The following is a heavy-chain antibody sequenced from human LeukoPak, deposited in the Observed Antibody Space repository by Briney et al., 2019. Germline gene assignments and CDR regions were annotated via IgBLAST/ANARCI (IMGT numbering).Heavy chain of an antibody. CDR3: AKVPYSGNYRTFDY. CDR2: ISASGGST. CDR1: GFTFSSYA. J-gene: IGHJ4*02. V-gene: IGHV3-23*01. Sequence: GGSLRLSCAASGFTFSSYAMSWVRQAPGRGLEWVSAISASGGSTYYADSVKGRFTISRDNSKNTLYLQMNSLRAEDTAVYYCAKVPYSGNYRTFDYWGQGTLVTVSS. D-gene: IGHD1-26*01.